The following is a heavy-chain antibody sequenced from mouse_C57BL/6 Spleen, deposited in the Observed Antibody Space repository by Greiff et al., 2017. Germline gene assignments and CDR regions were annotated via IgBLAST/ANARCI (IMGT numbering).Heavy chain of an antibody. J-gene: IGHJ1*03. Sequence: EVMLVESGGGLVKPGGSLKLSCAASGFTFSSYAMSWVRQTPEKRLEWVATISDGGSYTYYPDNVKGRFTISRDNAKNNLYLQMSHLKSEDTAMYYCARAPPYYGSSPWYFDVWGTGTTVTVSS. D-gene: IGHD1-1*01. V-gene: IGHV5-4*03. CDR3: ARAPPYYGSSPWYFDV. CDR2: ISDGGSYT. CDR1: GFTFSSYA.